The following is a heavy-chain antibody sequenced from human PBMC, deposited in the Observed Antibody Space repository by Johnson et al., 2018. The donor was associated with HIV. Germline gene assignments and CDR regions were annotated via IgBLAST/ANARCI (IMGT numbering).Heavy chain of an antibody. D-gene: IGHD3-16*01. J-gene: IGHJ3*02. Sequence: QVQLIESGGGVVQPGGSLRLSCAAYGFTFSSFGMHWIRQAAGKGLEWVAFVQYDGTDKYYADSVEGRFTISRDNSKNTLYLQMNSLRAEDTAVYYCAKDVIMITFGGIFDIWGQGTRVTVSS. CDR3: AKDVIMITFGGIFDI. CDR1: GFTFSSFG. V-gene: IGHV3-30*02. CDR2: VQYDGTDK.